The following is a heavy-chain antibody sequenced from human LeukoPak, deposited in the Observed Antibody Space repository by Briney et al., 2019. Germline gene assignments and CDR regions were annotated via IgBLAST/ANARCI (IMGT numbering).Heavy chain of an antibody. Sequence: GGSLRLSCAASGFTFSVYTIHWVRQAPGKGLEWVAVMSSDGSNKYYADSVKGRFTISRDNSRNTMYLQMNSLRAEDTAVYYCARALSSGWSHAFDIWGQGTMVTVSS. V-gene: IGHV3-30-3*01. D-gene: IGHD6-19*01. CDR3: ARALSSGWSHAFDI. CDR1: GFTFSVYT. CDR2: MSSDGSNK. J-gene: IGHJ3*02.